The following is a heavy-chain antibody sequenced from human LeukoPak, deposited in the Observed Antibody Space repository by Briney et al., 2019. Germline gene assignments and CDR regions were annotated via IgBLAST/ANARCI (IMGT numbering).Heavy chain of an antibody. CDR1: GFAFSTNW. J-gene: IGHJ1*01. V-gene: IGHV3-7*01. CDR3: ASSYLKH. Sequence: GGSLRLFCVASGFAFSTNWMNWVRQAPGEGLEWVANIGQGGSHVNYADSVKGRFSISRDNARNSLFLQLNNLRAEDTAVYYCASSYLKHWGQGTLVTVSS. CDR2: IGQGGSHV.